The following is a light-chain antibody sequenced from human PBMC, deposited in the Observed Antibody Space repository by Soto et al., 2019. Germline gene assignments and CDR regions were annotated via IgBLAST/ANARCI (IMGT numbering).Light chain of an antibody. CDR2: DAF. CDR1: QSLNNF. Sequence: EIVLTQSPATLSLSPGERATLSCRASQSLNNFVAWYQQRPGQAPRLLIYDAFSRTTGIPARFSGGGSGTDFTLPISSLEPEDFAVYYCQQRYDWPLTFGQGTKLEIK. CDR3: QQRYDWPLT. V-gene: IGKV3-11*01. J-gene: IGKJ2*01.